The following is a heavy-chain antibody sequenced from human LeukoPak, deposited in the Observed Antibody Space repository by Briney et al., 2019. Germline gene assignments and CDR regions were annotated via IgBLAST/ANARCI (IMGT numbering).Heavy chain of an antibody. CDR1: GYTFTSYY. Sequence: GASVKVSCKASGYTFTSYYMHWVRQAPGQALEWMGWINPNSGGTNYAQKFQGRVTMARDTSISTAYMELSRLRSDDTAVYYCARGRPSSSGWYKMGLDYWGQGTLVTVSS. D-gene: IGHD6-19*01. CDR3: ARGRPSSSGWYKMGLDY. J-gene: IGHJ4*02. CDR2: INPNSGGT. V-gene: IGHV1-2*02.